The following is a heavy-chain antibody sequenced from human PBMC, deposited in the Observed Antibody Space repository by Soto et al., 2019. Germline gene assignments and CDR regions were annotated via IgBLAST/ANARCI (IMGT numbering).Heavy chain of an antibody. D-gene: IGHD3-10*01. J-gene: IGHJ3*02. CDR2: IGSAGDT. CDR3: ARGITMVRGGIIDAFEI. Sequence: EVQLVESGGGLVQPGGSLRLSCAASGFTFSSYDMHWVRQATGKGLEWVSAIGSAGDTYYPGSVKGRFTISRENAKNSLYLQMNSLRAGDTAVYYCARGITMVRGGIIDAFEIWGQGTMVTVSS. CDR1: GFTFSSYD. V-gene: IGHV3-13*04.